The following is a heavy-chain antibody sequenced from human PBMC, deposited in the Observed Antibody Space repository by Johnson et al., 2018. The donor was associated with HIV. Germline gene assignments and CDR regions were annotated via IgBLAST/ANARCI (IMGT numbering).Heavy chain of an antibody. CDR1: GFTVDDYA. V-gene: IGHV3-20*04. CDR3: AKGFDSGSYWEGDAFDI. Sequence: QLVESGGGVVRPGGSLGLSCAVSGFTVDDYAMSWVRQVPGKGLEWVSGIDWSGGNIGYADSVKGRFTISRDNAKNSLYLQMNSLRAEDTALYYCAKGFDSGSYWEGDAFDIWGQGTMVTVSS. J-gene: IGHJ3*02. CDR2: IDWSGGNI. D-gene: IGHD1-26*01.